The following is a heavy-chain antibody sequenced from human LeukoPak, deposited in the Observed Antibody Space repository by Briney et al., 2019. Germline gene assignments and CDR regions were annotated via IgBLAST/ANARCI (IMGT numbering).Heavy chain of an antibody. CDR2: VSGSAGST. Sequence: GGSLRLSCAASGFTFSSYAMSWVSRAPGKGLERVSAVSGSAGSTYYADSVKGRFTISRDNSKNTLYVQMNSLRAEDTAVYYCAKLGGSVNSGYGFDYWGQGTLVTVSS. CDR3: AKLGGSVNSGYGFDY. V-gene: IGHV3-23*01. CDR1: GFTFSSYA. D-gene: IGHD5-12*01. J-gene: IGHJ4*02.